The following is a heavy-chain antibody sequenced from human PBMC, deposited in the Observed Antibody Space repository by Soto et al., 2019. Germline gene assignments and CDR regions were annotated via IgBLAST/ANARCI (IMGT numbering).Heavy chain of an antibody. Sequence: GGSLRLSCAASGFSFSSYWMSWVRQAPGRGLEWVANINQDATRQSYVDSVEGQFSISRDNAKNSLYLQMNSLRVEDTAVYYCAKVGLFDGNKPITFEFWGQGTLVTVSS. CDR3: AKVGLFDGNKPITFEF. V-gene: IGHV3-7*03. J-gene: IGHJ4*02. D-gene: IGHD3-10*01. CDR2: INQDATRQ. CDR1: GFSFSSYW.